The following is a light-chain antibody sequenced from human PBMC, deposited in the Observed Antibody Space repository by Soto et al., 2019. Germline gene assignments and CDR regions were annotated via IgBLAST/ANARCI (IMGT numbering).Light chain of an antibody. V-gene: IGKV1-5*01. J-gene: IGKJ1*01. CDR1: QNINNW. Sequence: DIQMTQSPSTLSASIGYRFTITCRASQNINNWIAWYQQKPGKAPKFLIYDASTLESGVPSRFSGSGFGTEFSLTISSLQPDDFGSYYCQHMRTFGQGTKGDIK. CDR2: DAS. CDR3: QHMRT.